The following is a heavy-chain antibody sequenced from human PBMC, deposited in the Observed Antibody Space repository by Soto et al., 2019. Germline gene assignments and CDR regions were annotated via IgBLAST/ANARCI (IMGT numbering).Heavy chain of an antibody. V-gene: IGHV3-30*18. D-gene: IGHD3-22*01. CDR2: ISYDGSNK. Sequence: PGGSLRLSCAASGFTFSSYGMHWVRQAPGKGREGVAVISYDGSNKYYADSLKGRFTISRDNSKNTLYLQMNSLRGEDTAVYYCAKDLIYDSSGYYSAGAFYFDYWGQGTLVTVSS. CDR3: AKDLIYDSSGYYSAGAFYFDY. J-gene: IGHJ4*02. CDR1: GFTFSSYG.